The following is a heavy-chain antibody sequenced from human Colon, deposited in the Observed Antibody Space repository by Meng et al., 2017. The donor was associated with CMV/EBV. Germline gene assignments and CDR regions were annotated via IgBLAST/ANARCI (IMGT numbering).Heavy chain of an antibody. CDR1: GYTFNSYG. J-gene: IGHJ4*02. CDR3: ARSSSSGRVSPDPEDYYDY. V-gene: IGHV1-18*01. D-gene: IGHD6-19*01. CDR2: ISVYHGYT. Sequence: ASVKVSCKSSGYTFNSYGISWVRQAPGQGLEWMGWISVYHGYTNYAQKFQGRITLTTDTSTSTAYMELRSLRSDDTAVYFCARSSSSGRVSPDPEDYYDYWGQGTLVTSPQ.